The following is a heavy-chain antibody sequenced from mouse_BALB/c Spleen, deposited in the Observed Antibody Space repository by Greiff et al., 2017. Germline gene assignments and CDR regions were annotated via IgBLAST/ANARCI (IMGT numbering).Heavy chain of an antibody. J-gene: IGHJ3*01. CDR3: ARHRGVYGNSGGVFAY. CDR1: GFTFSSYG. V-gene: IGHV5-6*01. CDR2: ISSGGSYT. Sequence: DVHLVESGGDLVKPGGSLKLSCAASGFTFSSYGMSWVRQTPDKRLEWVATISSGGSYTYYPDSVKGRFTISRDNAKNTLYLQMSSLKSEDTAMYYCARHRGVYGNSGGVFAYWGQGTLVTVSA. D-gene: IGHD2-1*01.